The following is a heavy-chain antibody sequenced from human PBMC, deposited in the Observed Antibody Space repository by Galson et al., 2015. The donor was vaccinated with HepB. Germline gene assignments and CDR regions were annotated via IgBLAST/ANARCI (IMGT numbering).Heavy chain of an antibody. J-gene: IGHJ4*02. V-gene: IGHV1-24*01. Sequence: SVKVSCKVSGYTLTELSMHWVRQAPGKGLEWMGGFDPENGETIYAQKFQGRVTMTEDTSTDTAYMELSSLRSEDTAVYYCATIRVDNVLLWPFDYWGQGTLVTVSS. D-gene: IGHD3-10*01. CDR2: FDPENGET. CDR1: GYTLTELS. CDR3: ATIRVDNVLLWPFDY.